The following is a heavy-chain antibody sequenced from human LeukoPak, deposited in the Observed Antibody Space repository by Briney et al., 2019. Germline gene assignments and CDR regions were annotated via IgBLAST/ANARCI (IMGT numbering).Heavy chain of an antibody. CDR3: ATDLNGSEKGGFDP. CDR2: FDPEDGET. CDR1: GYTLTELS. D-gene: IGHD3-10*01. J-gene: IGHJ5*02. Sequence: ASVKVSCKVSGYTLTELSMHWVRQAPGKGLEWMGGFDPEDGETIYAQKFQGRVTMTEDTSTDTAYMELSSLRSEDTAVYYCATDLNGSEKGGFDPWGQGTLVTVSS. V-gene: IGHV1-24*01.